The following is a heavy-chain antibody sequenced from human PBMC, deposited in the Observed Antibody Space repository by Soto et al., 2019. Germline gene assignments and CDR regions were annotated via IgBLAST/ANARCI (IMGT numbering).Heavy chain of an antibody. D-gene: IGHD6-6*01. J-gene: IGHJ6*02. Sequence: GSLRLSCAASGFTFSDYYMSWIRQAPGKGLEWVSYISSSGSTIYYADSVKGRFTISRDNAKNSLYLQMNSLRAEDTAVYYCARVKAARPGLLYYYYGMDVWGQGTTVTVSS. CDR3: ARVKAARPGLLYYYYGMDV. V-gene: IGHV3-11*01. CDR1: GFTFSDYY. CDR2: ISSSGSTI.